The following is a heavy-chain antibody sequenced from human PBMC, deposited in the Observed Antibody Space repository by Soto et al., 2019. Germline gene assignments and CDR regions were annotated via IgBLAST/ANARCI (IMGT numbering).Heavy chain of an antibody. J-gene: IGHJ6*02. CDR1: GFTFSSYP. V-gene: IGHV3-23*01. Sequence: PGGPLRLSCAASGFTFSSYPMSWVRRAPGKGLEWVSAISGSGGSTYYADSVKGRFTISRDNSKNTLYLQMNSLRAEDTAVYYCAKALYGSGSHRPGYYYHGMDVWGQGTTVTVSS. CDR2: ISGSGGST. CDR3: AKALYGSGSHRPGYYYHGMDV. D-gene: IGHD3-10*01.